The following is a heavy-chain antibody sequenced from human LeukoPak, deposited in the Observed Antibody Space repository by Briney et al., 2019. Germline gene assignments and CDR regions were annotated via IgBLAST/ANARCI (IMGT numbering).Heavy chain of an antibody. V-gene: IGHV3-13*01. Sequence: PGGSLRLSCAASGFTFSSYDMHWVRRATGKGLEWVSAIGTAGDTYYPGSVKGRFTISRENAKNSLYLQMNSLRAGDTAVYYCARATGTWYFDYWGQGTLVTVSS. CDR3: ARATGTWYFDY. J-gene: IGHJ4*02. D-gene: IGHD1-1*01. CDR1: GFTFSSYD. CDR2: IGTAGDT.